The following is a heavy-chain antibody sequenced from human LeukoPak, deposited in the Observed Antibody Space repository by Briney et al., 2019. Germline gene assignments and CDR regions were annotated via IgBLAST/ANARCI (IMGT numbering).Heavy chain of an antibody. Sequence: GRSLRLSCAASGFTFSSYGMHWVRQAPGKGLEWVAVISYDGSNKYYADSVKGRFTISRDNSENTLYLQMNSLRAEDTAVYYCAVIAVAGENDAFDIWGQGTMVTVSS. CDR2: ISYDGSNK. J-gene: IGHJ3*02. CDR3: AVIAVAGENDAFDI. D-gene: IGHD6-19*01. CDR1: GFTFSSYG. V-gene: IGHV3-30*03.